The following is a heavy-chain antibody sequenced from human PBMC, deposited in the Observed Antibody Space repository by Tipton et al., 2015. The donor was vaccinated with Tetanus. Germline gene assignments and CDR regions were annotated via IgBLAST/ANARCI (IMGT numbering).Heavy chain of an antibody. CDR3: VRHEQYYFDY. D-gene: IGHD1/OR15-1a*01. Sequence: LRLSCTVSGGSTSSSDYYWGWVRQSPGKGLEWVGSIYYSGSTYYSPSLRSRVTMSVDTSRNQLSLNLSSVAAADTAVYYCVRHEQYYFDYWGQGTLVTVSS. V-gene: IGHV4-39*01. CDR2: IYYSGST. CDR1: GGSTSSSDYY. J-gene: IGHJ4*02.